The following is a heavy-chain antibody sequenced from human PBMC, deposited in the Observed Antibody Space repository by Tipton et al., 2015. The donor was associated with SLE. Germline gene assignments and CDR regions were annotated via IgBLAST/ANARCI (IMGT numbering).Heavy chain of an antibody. Sequence: TLSLTCTVSGGSISSYFWSWIRQPPGKGLEWLGYVYYSGGTNYNPSLRSRVTISVDTSKNQFSLRLSSVTAADTAVYYCARDLTLGRWCFDLWGRGTRVTVSS. CDR3: ARDLTLGRWCFDL. J-gene: IGHJ2*01. V-gene: IGHV4-59*12. CDR1: GGSISSYF. D-gene: IGHD3-16*01. CDR2: VYYSGGT.